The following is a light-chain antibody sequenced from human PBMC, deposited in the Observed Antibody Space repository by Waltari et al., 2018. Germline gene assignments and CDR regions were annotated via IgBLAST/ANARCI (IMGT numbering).Light chain of an antibody. CDR3: QQLNSYPRT. CDR2: AAS. CDR1: QGISSY. V-gene: IGKV1-9*01. Sequence: IQLTLSPSFLSASVGDRVIITCRASQGISSYLAWYQQKPGKAPKLLIYAASTLQSGVPSRFSGSGSGTEFTLTISSLQPEDFATYYCQQLNSYPRTFGGGTKVEIK. J-gene: IGKJ4*01.